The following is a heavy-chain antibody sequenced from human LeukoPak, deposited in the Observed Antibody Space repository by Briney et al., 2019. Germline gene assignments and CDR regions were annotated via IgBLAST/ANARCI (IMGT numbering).Heavy chain of an antibody. Sequence: GESLKISWKSFGYSFTNYWIGWVRPMPGKGVELMGSIYPGDSDTRYSPSFQGQVTISADKSISTAYLQWSSLKASDTAMYYCARQTPGRGSSGDWGQGTLVTVSS. J-gene: IGHJ4*02. CDR1: GYSFTNYW. V-gene: IGHV5-51*01. CDR2: IYPGDSDT. CDR3: ARQTPGRGSSGD. D-gene: IGHD6-19*01.